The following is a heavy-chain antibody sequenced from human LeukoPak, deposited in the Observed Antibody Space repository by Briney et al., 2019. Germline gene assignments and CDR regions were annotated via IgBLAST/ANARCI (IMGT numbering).Heavy chain of an antibody. J-gene: IGHJ1*01. CDR3: ARGVRDGYKPAN. D-gene: IGHD5-24*01. Sequence: ASVKVSCKASGYIFTKYDLNWVRQAVGQGLEWMGWMNPDSGNTGYAQKFQGRVTMTRDTSTSTAYMELSSLRSEDTAVYYCARGVRDGYKPANWGQGTLVTVSS. V-gene: IGHV1-8*01. CDR1: GYIFTKYD. CDR2: MNPDSGNT.